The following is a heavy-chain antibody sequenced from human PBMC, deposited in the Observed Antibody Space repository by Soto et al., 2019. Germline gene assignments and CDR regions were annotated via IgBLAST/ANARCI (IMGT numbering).Heavy chain of an antibody. Sequence: QVQLVQSGAEVKKPGSSVKVSCKASGGTFSSYTISWVRQAPGQGLEWMGRIIPILGIANYAQKFQGRVTITTDKSRSTAYMELSSLRSEDTAVYYCARARFDYGDYVAFAIWGQGTMVTVSS. CDR3: ARARFDYGDYVAFAI. V-gene: IGHV1-69*02. J-gene: IGHJ3*02. D-gene: IGHD4-17*01. CDR1: GGTFSSYT. CDR2: IIPILGIA.